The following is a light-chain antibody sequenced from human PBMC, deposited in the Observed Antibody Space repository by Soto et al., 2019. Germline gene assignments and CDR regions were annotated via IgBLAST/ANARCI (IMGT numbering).Light chain of an antibody. V-gene: IGLV2-11*01. Sequence: QSALTQPRSVSGSPGHSVTISCTGTSSDVGGYDYVSWYQQHPGKAPKLIIYDVTERPSGVPDRFSGSKSGNTASLTISGLQTEDEADYYCCSYAGRYTRVFGGGTKLTVL. CDR3: CSYAGRYTRV. J-gene: IGLJ3*02. CDR2: DVT. CDR1: SSDVGGYDY.